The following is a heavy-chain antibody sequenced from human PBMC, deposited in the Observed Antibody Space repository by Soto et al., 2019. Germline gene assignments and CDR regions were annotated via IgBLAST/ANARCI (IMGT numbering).Heavy chain of an antibody. Sequence: QLHLEQRGAGLLKPSETLSLTCDVYGGSFSGYYWGWVRQAPGKGREWIVDINLSGSPNYNPSLQSRVSVSLDSSKTHFSLKLSSVTAADTAVYYCATFPPEGRTATPRGDDAFDLWGQGTLVTVSS. V-gene: IGHV4-34*02. CDR2: INLSGSP. CDR3: ATFPPEGRTATPRGDDAFDL. J-gene: IGHJ3*01. D-gene: IGHD3-10*01. CDR1: GGSFSGYY.